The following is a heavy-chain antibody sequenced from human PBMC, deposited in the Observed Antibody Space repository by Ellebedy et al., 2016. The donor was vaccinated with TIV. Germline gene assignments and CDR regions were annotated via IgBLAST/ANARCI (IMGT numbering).Heavy chain of an antibody. Sequence: GESLKISXAASGFTFSSYSMNWVRQAPGKGLEWVSSISSSSSYIYYADSVKGRFTISRDNAKNSLYLQMNSLRAEDTAVYYCARGMRSEDYFDYWGQGTLVTVSS. J-gene: IGHJ4*02. CDR3: ARGMRSEDYFDY. CDR2: ISSSSSYI. CDR1: GFTFSSYS. V-gene: IGHV3-21*01.